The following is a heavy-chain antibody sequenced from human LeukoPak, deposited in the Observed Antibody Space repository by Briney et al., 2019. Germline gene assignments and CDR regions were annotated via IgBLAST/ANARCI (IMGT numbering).Heavy chain of an antibody. CDR1: GGSFSGYY. V-gene: IGHV4-34*01. CDR2: INHSGST. Sequence: SETLSLTCAVYGGSFSGYYWSWTRQPPGKGLEWIGEINHSGSTNYNPSLKSRVTISVDTSKNQFSLKLSSVTAADTAVYYCARTEGKTPFDYWGQGTLVTVSS. J-gene: IGHJ4*02. D-gene: IGHD3-10*01. CDR3: ARTEGKTPFDY.